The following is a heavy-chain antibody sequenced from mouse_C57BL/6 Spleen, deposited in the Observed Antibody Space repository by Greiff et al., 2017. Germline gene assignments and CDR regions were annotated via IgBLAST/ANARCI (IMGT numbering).Heavy chain of an antibody. CDR3: ARVGYYGNQFAD. D-gene: IGHD2-1*01. J-gene: IGHJ3*01. CDR1: GYTFTSYW. Sequence: QVQLQQPGAELVMPGASVKLSCKASGYTFTSYWMHWVKQRPGQGLEWIGEIDPSDSYTNYNQKFKGKTTLTVDKSSSTAYMQLSSLTSEDSAVYYCARVGYYGNQFADWGQGTLVTVSA. V-gene: IGHV1-69*01. CDR2: IDPSDSYT.